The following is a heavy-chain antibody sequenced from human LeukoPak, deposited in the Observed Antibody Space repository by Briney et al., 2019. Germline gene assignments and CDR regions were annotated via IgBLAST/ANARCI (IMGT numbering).Heavy chain of an antibody. V-gene: IGHV3-21*01. CDR3: ARVPPPPTYYDFWSGYYSYFDY. CDR1: GFTFSSYS. Sequence: GGSLRHSCSASGFTFSSYSMNWVRQAPGKGLEWVSSISSSSSYIYYADSVKGRFTISRDNAKNSLYLQMNSLRAEDTAVYYCARVPPPPTYYDFWSGYYSYFDYWGQGTLVTVSS. CDR2: ISSSSSYI. D-gene: IGHD3-3*01. J-gene: IGHJ4*02.